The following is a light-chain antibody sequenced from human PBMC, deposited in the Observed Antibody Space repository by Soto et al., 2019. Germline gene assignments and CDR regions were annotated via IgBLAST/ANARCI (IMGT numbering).Light chain of an antibody. Sequence: EVVMTQSPVTLSVSPGERATLSCRASQSIDSNLAWFQQKPGQTPRLLIYGISTRATGISARFSGSGSGTEFTLTITSLQSEDFAVYYCQQYNRWPRTFGQGTKVEIK. CDR3: QQYNRWPRT. CDR1: QSIDSN. CDR2: GIS. J-gene: IGKJ1*01. V-gene: IGKV3-15*01.